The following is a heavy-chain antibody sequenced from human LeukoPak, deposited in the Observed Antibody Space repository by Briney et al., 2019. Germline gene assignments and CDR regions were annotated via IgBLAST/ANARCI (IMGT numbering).Heavy chain of an antibody. J-gene: IGHJ4*02. CDR1: GFTFSNYW. Sequence: GGSLRLSCAASGFTFSNYWMYWVRQTPGKGLVWVSRINSDGTTTNFADSVKGRFTISRDNAKNTVYLQMNSLRAEDTAVYYCAKGHSAHGTGFDYWGQGTLVIVSS. CDR3: AKGHSAHGTGFDY. CDR2: INSDGTTT. V-gene: IGHV3-74*01. D-gene: IGHD1-1*01.